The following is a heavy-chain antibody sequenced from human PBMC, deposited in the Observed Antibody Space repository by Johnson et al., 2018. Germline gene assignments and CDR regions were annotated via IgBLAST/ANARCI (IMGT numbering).Heavy chain of an antibody. V-gene: IGHV3-7*01. J-gene: IGHJ4*02. CDR3: VRGGSTWFDY. Sequence: EVQLLESGGGLVQPGGSLRLSCAASGFTFTSSWMSWVRQAPAEGLEWVANITPDGSEKYYVDSVKGRFTISRDDAKNSLYLQMNSLRAEETAVYYCVRGGSTWFDYWGQGALVTVSS. CDR2: ITPDGSEK. CDR1: GFTFTSSW. D-gene: IGHD1-26*01.